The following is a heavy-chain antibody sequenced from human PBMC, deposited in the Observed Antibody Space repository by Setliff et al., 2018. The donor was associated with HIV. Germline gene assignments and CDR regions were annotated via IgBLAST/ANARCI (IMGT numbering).Heavy chain of an antibody. CDR2: INPSSGGT. J-gene: IGHJ4*02. V-gene: IGHV1-2*02. CDR1: RYTFTGHY. CDR3: ARGPPIVVVPAALLTFDY. Sequence: GASVKVSCKASRYTFTGHYMHWVRQAPGQGLEWVGWINPSSGGTNYAQKFQGRVTMTRDTSISTAYMELSRLTSDDTAVYYCARGPPIVVVPAALLTFDYWGQGTLVTAPQ. D-gene: IGHD2-2*01.